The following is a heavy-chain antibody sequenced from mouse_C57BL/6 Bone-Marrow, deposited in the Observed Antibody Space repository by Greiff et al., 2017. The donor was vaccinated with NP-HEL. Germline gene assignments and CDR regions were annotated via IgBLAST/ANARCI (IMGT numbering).Heavy chain of an antibody. J-gene: IGHJ3*01. Sequence: EVQLQQSGTVLARPGASVKMSCKTSGYTFTSYWMHWVKQRPGQGLEWIGAIYPGNSDTSYNNTFKGKAKLTAVTSASTAYMELSSLTNEDSAVYYCTKSYYGYDGSWFAYWGQGTLVTVSA. CDR2: IYPGNSDT. D-gene: IGHD2-2*01. CDR1: GYTFTSYW. CDR3: TKSYYGYDGSWFAY. V-gene: IGHV1-5*01.